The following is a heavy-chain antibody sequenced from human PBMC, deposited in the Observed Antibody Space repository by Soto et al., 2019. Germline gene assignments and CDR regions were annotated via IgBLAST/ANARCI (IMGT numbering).Heavy chain of an antibody. J-gene: IGHJ6*02. V-gene: IGHV3-30*03. CDR1: GFRFSDYG. D-gene: IGHD5-12*01. CDR2: ISNDGSKK. Sequence: QVHLVESGGGVVQPGRSLRLACAVSGFRFSDYGMHWVRQAPGKGLEWVAVISNDGSKKYYGDSVQGRFTISRDDSKSTVYVQMDSLKPEYTAVYYFAQTRRGYDMFFYGLDFLGPVTTVTVSS. CDR3: AQTRRGYDMFFYGLDF.